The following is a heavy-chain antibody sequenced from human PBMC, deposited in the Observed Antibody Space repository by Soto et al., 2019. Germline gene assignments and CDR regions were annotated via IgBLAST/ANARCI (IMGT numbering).Heavy chain of an antibody. J-gene: IGHJ4*02. Sequence: QVQLVQSGAEVKKPGASVKVSCKASGYTFTSYAMHWVRQAPGQRLEWMGWINAGNGNTKYSQKFQGRVTITRDTSASTGYRELSRLRSEDTAVYYCARGWGYYGSGSYLGFDYWGQGTLVTVSS. D-gene: IGHD3-10*01. CDR3: ARGWGYYGSGSYLGFDY. CDR2: INAGNGNT. CDR1: GYTFTSYA. V-gene: IGHV1-3*01.